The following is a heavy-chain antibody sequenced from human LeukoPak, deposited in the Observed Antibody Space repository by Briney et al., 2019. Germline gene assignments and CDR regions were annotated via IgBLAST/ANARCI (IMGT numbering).Heavy chain of an antibody. Sequence: PSETLSLTCTVSGGSISSYYWSWIRQPPGKGLEWIGHIYYSGSTNYNPSLKSRVTISVDTSKNQFSLKLSSVTAADTAVYYCARGPAPTVTTYWGQGTLVTVSA. CDR3: ARGPAPTVTTY. J-gene: IGHJ4*02. CDR2: IYYSGST. D-gene: IGHD4-17*01. CDR1: GGSISSYY. V-gene: IGHV4-59*01.